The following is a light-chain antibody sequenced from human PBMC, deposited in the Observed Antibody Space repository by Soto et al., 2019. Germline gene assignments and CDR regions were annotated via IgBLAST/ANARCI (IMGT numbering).Light chain of an antibody. CDR3: HQRQSWPRT. J-gene: IGKJ1*01. V-gene: IGKV3D-15*03. CDR2: QTS. Sequence: EIVMRQSPATLSVSPGQRATLSCRASQSVRTTVAWYHQRPGQAPRLLIYQTSIRAAGIPARFSASGTGTDFTLTISDVQPEDFAVYYCHQRQSWPRTFGQGTKVDI. CDR1: QSVRTT.